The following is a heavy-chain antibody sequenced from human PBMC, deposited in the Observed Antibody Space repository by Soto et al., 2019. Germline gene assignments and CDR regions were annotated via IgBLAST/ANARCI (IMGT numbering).Heavy chain of an antibody. Sequence: LRLSCAASGFTFSSYSMNWVRQAPGKGLEWVSSISSSSSYIYYADSVRGRFTISRDNAKNSLYLQMNSLRAEDTAVYYCARDGLNGIVVVPAAMDYYGMDVWGQGTTVTVSS. V-gene: IGHV3-21*01. J-gene: IGHJ6*02. CDR1: GFTFSSYS. CDR3: ARDGLNGIVVVPAAMDYYGMDV. CDR2: ISSSSSYI. D-gene: IGHD2-2*01.